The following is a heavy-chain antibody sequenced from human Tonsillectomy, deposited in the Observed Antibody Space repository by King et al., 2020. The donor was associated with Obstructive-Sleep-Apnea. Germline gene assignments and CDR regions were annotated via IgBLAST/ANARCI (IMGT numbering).Heavy chain of an antibody. J-gene: IGHJ5*02. CDR2: IIPILDIA. CDR3: AREGSAGGWFDP. CDR1: GGNFSDFA. V-gene: IGHV1-69*09. D-gene: IGHD3-10*01. Sequence: QLVQSGAELKKPGSSVRVSCKASGGNFSDFAISWVRQAPGQGLEWMGAIIPILDIANYARKFQGRVTITADKPTSTAYIELNSLRSDDTAVYYCAREGSAGGWFDPWGQGTLVTVSS.